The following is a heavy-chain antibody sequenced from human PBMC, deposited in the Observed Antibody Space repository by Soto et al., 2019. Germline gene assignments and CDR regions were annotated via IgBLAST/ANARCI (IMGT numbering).Heavy chain of an antibody. V-gene: IGHV1-69*06. CDR3: ATYYYDSSGYYYPGSPSDY. CDR1: GGTFSSYA. CDR2: IIPIFGTA. J-gene: IGHJ4*02. D-gene: IGHD3-22*01. Sequence: SVKVSCKASGGTFSSYAISWVRQAPGQGLELMGGIIPIFGTANYAQKFQGRVTITADKSTSTAYMELSSLRSEDTAVYYCATYYYDSSGYYYPGSPSDYWGQGTLVTVYS.